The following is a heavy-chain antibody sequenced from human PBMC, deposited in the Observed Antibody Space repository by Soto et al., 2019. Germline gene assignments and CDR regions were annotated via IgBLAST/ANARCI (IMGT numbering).Heavy chain of an antibody. CDR2: IYSSGST. CDR1: GGSVSSGSYY. J-gene: IGHJ4*02. CDR3: ESSGSYYSRGFDY. V-gene: IGHV4-61*01. D-gene: IGHD1-26*01. Sequence: QVQLQESGPGLVKPSETLSLTCTVSGGSVSSGSYYWCWIRQPPGKALEWIGYIYSSGSTNYNPSLKSRVNISVDTSKNQFCLKLSSVTDADTAVYYCESSGSYYSRGFDYWGQGTLVTVSS.